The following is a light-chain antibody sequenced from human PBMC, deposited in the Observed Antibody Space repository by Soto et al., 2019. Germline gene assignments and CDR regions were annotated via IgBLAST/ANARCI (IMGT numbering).Light chain of an antibody. CDR2: DAS. CDR1: QGISSA. J-gene: IGKJ1*01. V-gene: IGKV1-13*02. CDR3: QQFNSYPPWT. Sequence: AIQLTQSPSSLSASVGDRVTITCRASQGISSALAWYQQKPGKAPKLLIYDASSLESGVPSRFSGSGSGTDFTLTISSLQPEDFATYYCQQFNSYPPWTFGQGTKVGIK.